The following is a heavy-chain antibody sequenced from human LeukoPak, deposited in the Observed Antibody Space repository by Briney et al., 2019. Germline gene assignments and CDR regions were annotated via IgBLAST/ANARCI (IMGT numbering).Heavy chain of an antibody. CDR1: GASFSSYY. CDR2: INHSGSA. V-gene: IGHV4-34*01. D-gene: IGHD1-26*01. J-gene: IGHJ4*02. Sequence: SETLSLTCAVYGASFSSYYWSWIRQPPGKGLEWIGEINHSGSANYNPSLKSRVTISVDTSKNQFSLKLSSVTAADTAVYYCARVIVGATISPFDYWGQGTLVTVSS. CDR3: ARVIVGATISPFDY.